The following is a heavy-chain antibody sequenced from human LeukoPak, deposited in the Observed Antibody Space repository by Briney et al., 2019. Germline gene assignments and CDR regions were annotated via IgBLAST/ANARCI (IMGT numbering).Heavy chain of an antibody. J-gene: IGHJ4*02. V-gene: IGHV3-21*01. CDR2: ISSSSSYI. D-gene: IGHD2-15*01. Sequence: GGSLRLSCAASGFTFSDHYMDWVRQAPGKGLEWVSSISSSSSYIYYADSVKGRFTISRDNAKNSLYLQMNSLRAEDTAVYYCAREVKGLLYYFDYWGQGTLVTVSS. CDR1: GFTFSDHY. CDR3: AREVKGLLYYFDY.